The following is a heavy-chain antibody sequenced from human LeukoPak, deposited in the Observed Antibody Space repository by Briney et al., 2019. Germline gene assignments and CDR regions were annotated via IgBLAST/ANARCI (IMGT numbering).Heavy chain of an antibody. CDR1: GGSFSGYY. CDR2: INHSGST. CDR3: ARVSCGSTSCYEFDAFDI. V-gene: IGHV4-34*01. J-gene: IGHJ3*02. Sequence: SETLSLTCAVYGGSFSGYYWSWIRQPPGKGLEWIGEINHSGSTNYNPSLKSRVTISVDTSKNQFSLKLSSVTAADTAVYYCARVSCGSTSCYEFDAFDIWGQGTMVTVSS. D-gene: IGHD2-2*01.